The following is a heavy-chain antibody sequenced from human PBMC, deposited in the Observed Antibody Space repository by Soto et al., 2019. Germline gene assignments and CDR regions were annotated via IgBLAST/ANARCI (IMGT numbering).Heavy chain of an antibody. D-gene: IGHD3-3*01. Sequence: QVQLVESGGGVVQPGRSLRLSCAASGFTFSSYGMHWVRQAPGKGLEWVAVIWYDGSNKYYADSVKGRFTISRDNSKNMLFLQVNSLRAEDTAVYYCARGITIFGMISDYGMDVWGHGTTGTVSS. V-gene: IGHV3-33*01. J-gene: IGHJ6*02. CDR1: GFTFSSYG. CDR3: ARGITIFGMISDYGMDV. CDR2: IWYDGSNK.